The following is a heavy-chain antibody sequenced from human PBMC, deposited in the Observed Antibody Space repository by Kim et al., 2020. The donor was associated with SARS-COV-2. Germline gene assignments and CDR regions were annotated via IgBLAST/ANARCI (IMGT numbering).Heavy chain of an antibody. V-gene: IGHV3-23*01. CDR1: GFTFSSYA. J-gene: IGHJ5*01. CDR2: ISGSGGST. D-gene: IGHD3-9*01. CDR3: AKNINDYDILTGYRT. Sequence: GGSLRLSCAASGFTFSSYAMSWVRQAPGKGLEWVSAISGSGGSTYYADSVKGRFTISRDNSKNTLYLQMNSLRAEDTAVYYCAKNINDYDILTGYRTWGHGTLVTVSS.